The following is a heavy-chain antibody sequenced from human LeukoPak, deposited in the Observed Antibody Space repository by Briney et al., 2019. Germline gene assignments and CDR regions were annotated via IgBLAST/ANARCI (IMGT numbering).Heavy chain of an antibody. V-gene: IGHV3-23*01. CDR1: GFTFSSYA. D-gene: IGHD3-16*01. Sequence: GGSLRLSCAASGFTFSSYAMSWVRQAPGKGLEWVSAISGSGGSTYYADSVKGRFTISRDNSKNTLYLQMNSLRAEDTAVYYCAKKRGSMIKFRMDVWGQGTTVTVSS. J-gene: IGHJ6*02. CDR3: AKKRGSMIKFRMDV. CDR2: ISGSGGST.